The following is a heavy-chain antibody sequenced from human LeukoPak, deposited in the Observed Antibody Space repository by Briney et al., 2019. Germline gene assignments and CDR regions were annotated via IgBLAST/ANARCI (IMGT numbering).Heavy chain of an antibody. CDR2: IDPNSGGT. CDR1: GYTFTGYY. D-gene: IGHD3-22*01. Sequence: SVKVSCKTSGYTFTGYYMHWVGQAPGQGLEWMGWIDPNSGGTNYAQKFQGRVTTTRDTSIGTAYMELSGLTSDDTAVYYCARGYYDRGSLYYFDYWGQGTLVTVSS. J-gene: IGHJ4*02. V-gene: IGHV1-2*02. CDR3: ARGYYDRGSLYYFDY.